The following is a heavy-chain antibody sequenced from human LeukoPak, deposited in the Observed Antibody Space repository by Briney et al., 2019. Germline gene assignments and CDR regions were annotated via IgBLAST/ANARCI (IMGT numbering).Heavy chain of an antibody. CDR1: GFTFSSYW. J-gene: IGHJ4*02. CDR2: INSDGSTT. Sequence: PGGSLRLSCAASGFTFSSYWMHWVRQAPGKGLVWVSNINSDGSTTTYADSVKGRFTISRDNAENTLYLQMNSLRAEDTAVYYCAKERRDGYPDLDYWGQGTLVTVSS. V-gene: IGHV3-74*01. CDR3: AKERRDGYPDLDY. D-gene: IGHD6-25*01.